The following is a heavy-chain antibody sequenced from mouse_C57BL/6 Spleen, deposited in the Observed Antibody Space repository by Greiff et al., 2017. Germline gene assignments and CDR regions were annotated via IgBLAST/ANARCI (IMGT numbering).Heavy chain of an antibody. CDR3: YYWYFDV. Sequence: VQLKQSGPELVKPGASVKMSCKASGYTFTDYYMHWVKQKPGKGLEWIGEIYPGSGNTYYNEKFKGKATLTADTSSSTAYMQLSSLTSEDSAVESDGYYWYFDVWGTGTTVTVSS. V-gene: IGHV1-83*01. CDR2: YPGSGNTY. CDR1: YTFTDYYM. D-gene: IGHD2-3*01. J-gene: IGHJ1*03.